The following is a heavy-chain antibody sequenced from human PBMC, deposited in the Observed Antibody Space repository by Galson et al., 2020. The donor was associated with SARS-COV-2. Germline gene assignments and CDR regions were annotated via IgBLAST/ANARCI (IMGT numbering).Heavy chain of an antibody. CDR2: FDPEDGET. D-gene: IGHD3-10*01. CDR3: ATASPSGSGNYASHPVYYYYGMDV. V-gene: IGHV1-24*01. Sequence: ASVKVSCKVSGYTLTELSMHWVRQAPGKGLEWMGGFDPEDGETIYAQKFQGRVTMTEDTSTDTAYMELSSLRSEDTAVYYCATASPSGSGNYASHPVYYYYGMDVWGQGTTVTVSS. J-gene: IGHJ6*02. CDR1: GYTLTELS.